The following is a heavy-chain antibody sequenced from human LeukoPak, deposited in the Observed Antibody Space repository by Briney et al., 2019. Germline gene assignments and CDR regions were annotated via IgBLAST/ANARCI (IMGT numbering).Heavy chain of an antibody. Sequence: SETLSLTCAVYGGSFSGYYWSWIRQPPGKGLEWIGEINHSGSTNYNPSLKSRVTISVDTSKNHFPLKQSCVTAADTAVYYCARGLGVYQLLGSLPERAFDIWGQG. CDR1: GGSFSGYY. CDR3: ARGLGVYQLLGSLPERAFDI. V-gene: IGHV4-34*01. CDR2: INHSGST. D-gene: IGHD2-2*01. J-gene: IGHJ3*02.